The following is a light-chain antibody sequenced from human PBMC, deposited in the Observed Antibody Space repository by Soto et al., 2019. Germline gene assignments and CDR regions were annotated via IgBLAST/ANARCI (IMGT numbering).Light chain of an antibody. CDR3: QSYDSSLRALYV. CDR1: GSNIGAGYD. V-gene: IGLV1-40*01. J-gene: IGLJ1*01. CDR2: GNN. Sequence: QSVLTQPPSVSGAPGQRVTISCTGSGSNIGAGYDVHWYQQLPGTAPKLLIYGNNNRPSGVPDRFSGSKSGTSASLAITGLQAGDEADYYCQSYDSSLRALYVFGTGTKVTV.